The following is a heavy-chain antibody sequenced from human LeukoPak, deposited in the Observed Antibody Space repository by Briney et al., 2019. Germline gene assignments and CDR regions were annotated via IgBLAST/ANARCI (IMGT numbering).Heavy chain of an antibody. V-gene: IGHV3-30*14. D-gene: IGHD4/OR15-4a*01. CDR3: ARRAGAYSHPYDY. J-gene: IGHJ4*02. CDR2: ISYDGSKK. CDR1: GFTFSSYA. Sequence: GGSLRLSCAASGFTFSSYAMHWVRQAPGKGLEWVAIISYDGSKKNYADSVKGRFTISRDNSKNTLYLQMNSLRAEDTAVYYCARRAGAYSHPYDYWGQGTLVTVSS.